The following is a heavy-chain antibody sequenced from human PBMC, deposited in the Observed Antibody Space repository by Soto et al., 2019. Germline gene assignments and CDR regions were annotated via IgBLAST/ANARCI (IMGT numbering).Heavy chain of an antibody. CDR2: IYYSGSV. D-gene: IGHD3-10*01. J-gene: IGHJ6*02. V-gene: IGHV4-39*02. Sequence: SETLSLTCTVSGGSINSSRFYWGWIRQPPGKGLEWIGSIYYSGSVYYNPSLKSRVTISVDTSNNHFFLRLSSVTAADTAVYYCARDNGSGSSPYYGMDVWGQGTTVTVSS. CDR3: ARDNGSGSSPYYGMDV. CDR1: GGSINSSRFY.